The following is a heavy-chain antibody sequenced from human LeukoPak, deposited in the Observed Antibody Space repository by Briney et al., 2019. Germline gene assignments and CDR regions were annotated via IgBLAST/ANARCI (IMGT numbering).Heavy chain of an antibody. D-gene: IGHD5-18*01. J-gene: IGHJ4*02. CDR2: IYSGGST. CDR1: GFTVSSSY. V-gene: IGHV3-53*01. Sequence: PGGSLRLSCAASGFTVSSSYMSWVRQAPGKGLEWVSLIYSGGSTYYAASVKGRFTISRDNSKNTLYLQMNSLRPEDTAVYYCAKGYNYPYEYWGQGTLVTVSS. CDR3: AKGYNYPYEY.